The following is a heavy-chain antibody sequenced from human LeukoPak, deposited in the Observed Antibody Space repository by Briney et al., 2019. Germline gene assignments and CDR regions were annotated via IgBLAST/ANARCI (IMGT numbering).Heavy chain of an antibody. V-gene: IGHV1-2*02. CDR1: GYTFAGYY. CDR3: TRLHYEIFTGYCFFYY. J-gene: IGHJ4*02. CDR2: INPNSGGT. D-gene: IGHD3-9*01. Sequence: ASVKVSCKASGYTFAGYYMHCVRQAPGQGLEWMGWINPNSGGTNYAQKLQGRVTMTTDTSTSTAYMELRSLRSDDTAVYYCTRLHYEIFTGYCFFYYWGQGTLVTVSS.